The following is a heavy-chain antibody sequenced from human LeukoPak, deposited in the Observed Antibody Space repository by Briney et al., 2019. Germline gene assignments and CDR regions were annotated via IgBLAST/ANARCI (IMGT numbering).Heavy chain of an antibody. V-gene: IGHV4-34*01. CDR1: GGSFSGYY. CDR2: INHSGGT. D-gene: IGHD1-14*01. Sequence: PSETLSLTCAFYGGSFSGYYWSWIRQPPGKGLEWIGEINHSGGTKYNPSLKSRVTISVDTSKNQFSLKLSSVTAADTAVYYCARVKGSWYTGGAFDIWGQGTMVTVSS. J-gene: IGHJ3*02. CDR3: ARVKGSWYTGGAFDI.